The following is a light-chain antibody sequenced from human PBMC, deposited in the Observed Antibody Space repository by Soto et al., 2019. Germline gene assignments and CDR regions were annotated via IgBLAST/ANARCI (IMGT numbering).Light chain of an antibody. J-gene: IGLJ2*01. Sequence: QYALTQPASVSGSPGESITISCTGTSSDVGGYNSVSWYQQHPGKAPKLMIYDVNNRPSGASNRFSGSKSGNTASLTISGLQAEDEADYYCTSYTTSSTVVFGGGTQLTVL. CDR1: SSDVGGYNS. CDR2: DVN. V-gene: IGLV2-14*01. CDR3: TSYTTSSTVV.